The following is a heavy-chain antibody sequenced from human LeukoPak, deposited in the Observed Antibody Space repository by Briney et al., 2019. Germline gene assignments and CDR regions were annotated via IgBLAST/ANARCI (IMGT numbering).Heavy chain of an antibody. CDR2: ISYDGSNK. Sequence: PGGSLRLSCAASGFTFSSYAMHWVRQAPGKGLEWVAVISYDGSNKYYADSVKGRFTISRDNSKNTLYLQMNSLRAEDTAVYYCARGAPYYDFWSGYLWDYWGQGTLVTVSS. CDR1: GFTFSSYA. CDR3: ARGAPYYDFWSGYLWDY. J-gene: IGHJ4*02. D-gene: IGHD3-3*01. V-gene: IGHV3-30-3*01.